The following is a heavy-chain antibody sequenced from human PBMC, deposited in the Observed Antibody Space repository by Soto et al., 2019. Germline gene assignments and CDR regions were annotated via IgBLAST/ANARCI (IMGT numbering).Heavy chain of an antibody. V-gene: IGHV4-61*01. CDR1: GGSINSDNFY. J-gene: IGHJ4*02. CDR2: IYYTGST. D-gene: IGHD6-6*01. CDR3: AREFSNSPEAFDS. Sequence: KAXXTLSLTCTVSGGSINSDNFYWSWIRQPPGRGLEWIGYIYYTGSTNYNPSLKSRVTISIDTSRNQFSLKLSSVTAADTAVYYCAREFSNSPEAFDSWGQGSLGTVSS.